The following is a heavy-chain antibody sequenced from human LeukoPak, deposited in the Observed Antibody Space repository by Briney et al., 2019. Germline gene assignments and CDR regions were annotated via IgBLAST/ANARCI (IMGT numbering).Heavy chain of an antibody. Sequence: ASVKVSCKASGYTFTSYGISWVRQAPGQGPEWMGWISAYNGNTNYAQKLQGRVTMTTDTSTSTAYMELRSLRSDDTAVYYCARDFYSHDYGETNDAFDIWGQGTMVTVSS. CDR1: GYTFTSYG. CDR3: ARDFYSHDYGETNDAFDI. D-gene: IGHD4-17*01. CDR2: ISAYNGNT. J-gene: IGHJ3*02. V-gene: IGHV1-18*01.